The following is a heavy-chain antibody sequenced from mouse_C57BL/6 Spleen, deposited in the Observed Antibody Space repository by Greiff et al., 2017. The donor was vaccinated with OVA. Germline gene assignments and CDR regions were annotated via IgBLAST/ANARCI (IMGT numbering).Heavy chain of an antibody. Sequence: QVQLQQSGPELVKPGASVKISCKASGYAFSSSWMNWVKQRPGKGLEWIGRIYPGDGDTNYNGKFKGKATLTADKSSSTAYMQLSSLTSEDSAVYFCARSYDYYAMDYWGQGTSATVSS. CDR3: ARSYDYYAMDY. V-gene: IGHV1-82*01. CDR2: IYPGDGDT. D-gene: IGHD6-5*01. J-gene: IGHJ4*01. CDR1: GYAFSSSW.